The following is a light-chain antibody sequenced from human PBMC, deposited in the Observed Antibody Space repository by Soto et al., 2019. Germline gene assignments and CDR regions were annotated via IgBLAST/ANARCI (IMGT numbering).Light chain of an antibody. CDR3: YSYAGTRTAIL. V-gene: IGLV2-23*02. CDR2: EVS. J-gene: IGLJ2*01. CDR1: SSNVGSYNL. Sequence: QSVLTQPASVSGSPGQSITISCTGTSSNVGSYNLVSWYRQNPGKAPKLILYEVSKRPSGVSNRFSGSKSGNTASLTISGVRAEDEADYYCYSYAGTRTAILFGGGTKLTVL.